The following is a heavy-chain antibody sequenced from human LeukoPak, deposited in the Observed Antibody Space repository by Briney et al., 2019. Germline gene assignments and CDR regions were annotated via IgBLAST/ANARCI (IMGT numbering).Heavy chain of an antibody. J-gene: IGHJ6*03. CDR2: ITPIFGTA. D-gene: IGHD2-15*01. CDR1: GGTFSSYA. CDR3: ARVVVVAASPYYYYYYMDV. V-gene: IGHV1-69*13. Sequence: SVKVSCKASGGTFSSYAISWVRQAPGQGLEWMGGITPIFGTANYAQKFQGRVTITADESTSTAYMELSSLRSEDTAVYYCARVVVVAASPYYYYYYMDVWGKGTTVTVSS.